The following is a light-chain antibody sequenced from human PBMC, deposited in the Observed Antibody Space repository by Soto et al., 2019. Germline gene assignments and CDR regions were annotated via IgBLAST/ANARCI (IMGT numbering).Light chain of an antibody. J-gene: IGKJ1*01. V-gene: IGKV3-20*01. Sequence: EIVLTQSPGTLSLSPGERATLSCRASQSVSSSYLAWYQQKPGQAPRLLIYGASSRATGIPDRFSGSGSGTAFTLTISNLEPEDFAVYYCQKYGSSPVPFGQGTKVKIK. CDR2: GAS. CDR3: QKYGSSPVP. CDR1: QSVSSSY.